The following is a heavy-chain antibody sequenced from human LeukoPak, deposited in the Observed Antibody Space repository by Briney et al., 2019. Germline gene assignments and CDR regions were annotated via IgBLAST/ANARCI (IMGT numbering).Heavy chain of an antibody. J-gene: IGHJ4*02. CDR1: GFTVSSKY. Sequence: GGSLRLSCAASGFTVSSKYMSWVRQAPGKGLEWVAVISYDGSNKYYADSVKGRFTISRDNSKNTLYLQMNSLRAEDTAVYYCARDMGLELLSYWGQGTLVTVSS. D-gene: IGHD1-7*01. V-gene: IGHV3-30*03. CDR2: ISYDGSNK. CDR3: ARDMGLELLSY.